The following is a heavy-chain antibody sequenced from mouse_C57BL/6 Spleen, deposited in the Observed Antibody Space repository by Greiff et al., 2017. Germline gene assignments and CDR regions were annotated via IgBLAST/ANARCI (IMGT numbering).Heavy chain of an antibody. Sequence: QVQLQQPGAELVKPGASVKMSCKASGYTFTSYWITWVKQRPGQGLEWIGDIYPGSGSTNYNEKFKSKATLTVDTSSSTAYMQLSSLTSEDSAVYYCARSAYYSNLMYAMDYWGQGTSVTVSS. CDR2: IYPGSGST. CDR1: GYTFTSYW. J-gene: IGHJ4*01. CDR3: ARSAYYSNLMYAMDY. D-gene: IGHD2-5*01. V-gene: IGHV1-55*01.